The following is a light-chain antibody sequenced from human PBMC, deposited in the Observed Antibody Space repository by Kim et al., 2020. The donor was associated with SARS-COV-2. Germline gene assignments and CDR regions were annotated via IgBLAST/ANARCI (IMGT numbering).Light chain of an antibody. J-gene: IGLJ2*01. V-gene: IGLV2-23*02. CDR2: EVS. CDR3: CSYAGSSTLVV. CDR1: SSDVGSYNL. Sequence: QCITISCARTSSDVGSYNLVSWYQQHPGKAPKLMIYEVSKRPSGVSNRFSGSKSGNTASMTISGLQAEDEADYYCCSYAGSSTLVVFGGGTQLTVL.